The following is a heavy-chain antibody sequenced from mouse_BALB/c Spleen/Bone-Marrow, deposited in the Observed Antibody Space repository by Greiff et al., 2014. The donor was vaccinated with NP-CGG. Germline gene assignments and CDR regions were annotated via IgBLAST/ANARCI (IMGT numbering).Heavy chain of an antibody. CDR1: GYTFTSYT. Sequence: VQLQESGAELARPGASVKMSCKASGYTFTSYTMHWVKQRPGQGLEWIGYINPSSGYTNYNQKFKDKATLTADKSSSTAYMQRSSLTAEDSAVYYCARYRYDWYFDVWGAGTTVTVSS. CDR3: ARYRYDWYFDV. V-gene: IGHV1-4*01. D-gene: IGHD2-14*01. J-gene: IGHJ1*01. CDR2: INPSSGYT.